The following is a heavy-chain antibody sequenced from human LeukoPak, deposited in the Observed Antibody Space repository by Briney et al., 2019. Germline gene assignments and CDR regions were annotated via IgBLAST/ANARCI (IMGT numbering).Heavy chain of an antibody. V-gene: IGHV1-69*13. CDR2: IIPIFGTA. D-gene: IGHD6-6*01. CDR3: ASGGSIAVS. Sequence: SVKVSCKASGYTFTGYYMHWVRQAPGQGLEWMGGIIPIFGTANYAQKFQGRVTITADESTSTAYMELSSLRSEDTAVYYCASGGSIAVSWGQGTLVTVSS. CDR1: GYTFTGYY. J-gene: IGHJ4*02.